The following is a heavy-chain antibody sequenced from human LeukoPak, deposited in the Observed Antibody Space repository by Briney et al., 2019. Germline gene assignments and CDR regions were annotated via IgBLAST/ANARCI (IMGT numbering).Heavy chain of an antibody. CDR1: GFTFSSFE. Sequence: PGGSLRLSCAASGFTFSSFEMNWVRQAPGKGLEWISYISGSGSSIYYADPVKGRFTISRDNAKNSLYLQMNSLRAEDTAVYYCARDTAGPSGYFNYYYYYMDVWGYGTTVTVSS. CDR3: ARDTAGPSGYFNYYYYYMDV. V-gene: IGHV3-48*03. D-gene: IGHD3-22*01. J-gene: IGHJ6*03. CDR2: ISGSGSSI.